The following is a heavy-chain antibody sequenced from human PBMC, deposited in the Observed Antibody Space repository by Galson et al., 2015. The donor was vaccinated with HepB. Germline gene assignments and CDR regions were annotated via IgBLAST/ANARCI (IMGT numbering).Heavy chain of an antibody. V-gene: IGHV3-7*03. CDR2: IKEDGSEK. CDR3: ARDPPYAPVNGYSDF. Sequence: SLRLSCAASGFTFSSYGMNWVRQAPGKGLEWVANIKEDGSEKNYVDSVKGRLTISRDNAKNSLYLQLNSLRAEDTAVYYCARDPPYAPVNGYSDFWGHGTRVTVSS. J-gene: IGHJ4*01. D-gene: IGHD3-9*01. CDR1: GFTFSSYG.